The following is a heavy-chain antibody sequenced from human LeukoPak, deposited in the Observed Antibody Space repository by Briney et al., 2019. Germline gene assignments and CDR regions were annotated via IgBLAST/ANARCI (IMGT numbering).Heavy chain of an antibody. CDR3: ARDCEIATITGAFDI. V-gene: IGHV4-61*03. CDR1: GGSLSSGSYY. CDR2: IYYSATT. Sequence: KPSETLSLTCTVSGGSLSSGSYYWSWSRQPPGKGLEWIGYIYYSATTNSTPSLKTLVTISVDTSKTHFSLKLSSVTAADTAVYYCARDCEIATITGAFDIWGQGTMVTVSS. J-gene: IGHJ3*02. D-gene: IGHD5-24*01.